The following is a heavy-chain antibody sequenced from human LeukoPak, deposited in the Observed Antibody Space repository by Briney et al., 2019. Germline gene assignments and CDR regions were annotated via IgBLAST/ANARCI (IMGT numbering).Heavy chain of an antibody. Sequence: GGSLRLSCAASGFTFSTYALTWVRQAPGKGLEWVSTISASGGSTYYADSVKGRFTISRDNSKNTLNLQMNSLRAEDTAIYYCAKEHSTFTTVDLFDPWGQGTPVTVSS. CDR3: AKEHSTFTTVDLFDP. D-gene: IGHD1-1*01. CDR2: ISASGGST. V-gene: IGHV3-23*01. CDR1: GFTFSTYA. J-gene: IGHJ5*02.